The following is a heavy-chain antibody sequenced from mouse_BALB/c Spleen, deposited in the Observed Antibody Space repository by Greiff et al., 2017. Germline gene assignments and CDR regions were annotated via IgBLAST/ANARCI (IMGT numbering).Heavy chain of an antibody. Sequence: EVMLVESGPGLVKPSQSLSLTCTVTGYSITSDYAWNWIRQFPGNKLVWMGSISYSGSTSYNPSLKSRISITRDTSKNQFFLQLNSVTTEDTATYYCARGDYGYFDDWGQGTTLT. V-gene: IGHV3-2*02. J-gene: IGHJ2*01. CDR2: ISYSGST. CDR1: GYSITSDYA. CDR3: ARGDYGYFDD. D-gene: IGHD1-1*01.